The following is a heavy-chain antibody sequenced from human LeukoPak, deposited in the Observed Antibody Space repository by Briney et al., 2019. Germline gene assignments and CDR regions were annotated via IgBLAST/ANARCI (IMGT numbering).Heavy chain of an antibody. Sequence: ASVKVSCKASGYTFTGYYMHWVRQAPGQGLEWMGWINPNSGGTNYAQKFQGRVTMTRDTSISIAYMELSRLRSDDTAVYYCARDLYDSSGTDAFDIWGQGTMVTVSS. V-gene: IGHV1-2*02. CDR2: INPNSGGT. J-gene: IGHJ3*02. D-gene: IGHD3-22*01. CDR3: ARDLYDSSGTDAFDI. CDR1: GYTFTGYY.